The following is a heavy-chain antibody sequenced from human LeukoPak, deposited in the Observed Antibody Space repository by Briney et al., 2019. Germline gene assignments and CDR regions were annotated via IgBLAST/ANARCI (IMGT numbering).Heavy chain of an antibody. D-gene: IGHD4-17*01. CDR2: IYYSGST. CDR3: ATDYGDNPYYFDY. Sequence: ETLSLTCTVSGGSISSYYWSWIRQPPGKGLEWIGYIYYSGSTNYNPSLKSRVTISVDTSKNQFSLKLSSVTAADTAVYYCATDYGDNPYYFDYWGQGTLVTVSS. J-gene: IGHJ4*02. CDR1: GGSISSYY. V-gene: IGHV4-59*08.